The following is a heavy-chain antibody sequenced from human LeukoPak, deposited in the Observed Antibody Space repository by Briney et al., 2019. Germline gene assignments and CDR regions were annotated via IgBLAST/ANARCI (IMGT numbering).Heavy chain of an antibody. V-gene: IGHV3-23*01. CDR1: GFTFSSYA. CDR3: ASEYSSSWYGWFDP. Sequence: GGSLRLSCAASGFTFSSYAMSWVRQAPGKGLEWVSAISGSGGSTYYADSVKGRSTISRDNSKNTLYLQMNSLRAEDTAVYYCASEYSSSWYGWFDPWGQGTLVTVSS. CDR2: ISGSGGST. J-gene: IGHJ5*02. D-gene: IGHD6-13*01.